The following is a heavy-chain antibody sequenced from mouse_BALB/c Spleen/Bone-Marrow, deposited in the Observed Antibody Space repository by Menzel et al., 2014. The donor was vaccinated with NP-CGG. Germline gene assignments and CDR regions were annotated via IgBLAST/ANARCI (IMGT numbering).Heavy chain of an antibody. D-gene: IGHD1-1*01. V-gene: IGHV5-12-2*01. Sequence: EVKLVESGGGLVQPGGSLKLSCAASGFTFSSYTVSWVRQTPEKRLEWVAYISNGGGSTYYPDTVKGRFTISRDNAKNTLYLQMSSLKSEDTAMYYCARHGYYGSRAMDYWGQGTSVTVSS. CDR3: ARHGYYGSRAMDY. CDR2: ISNGGGST. CDR1: GFTFSSYT. J-gene: IGHJ4*01.